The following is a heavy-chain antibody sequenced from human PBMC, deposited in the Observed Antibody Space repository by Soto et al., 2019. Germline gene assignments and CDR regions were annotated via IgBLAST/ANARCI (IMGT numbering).Heavy chain of an antibody. CDR3: AAHCYISSLPAFDI. V-gene: IGHV1-18*01. Sequence: QVQLVQSGAEVKKPGASVKVSCKASGYTFTSYGISWVRQAPGQGLEWMGWISAYNGNTNYAQKHQGRVTMTTNTSKSTAYMELKSLRADVTAVYYCAAHCYISSLPAFDIWGQGTMVTVSS. CDR1: GYTFTSYG. D-gene: IGHD2-2*02. CDR2: ISAYNGNT. J-gene: IGHJ3*02.